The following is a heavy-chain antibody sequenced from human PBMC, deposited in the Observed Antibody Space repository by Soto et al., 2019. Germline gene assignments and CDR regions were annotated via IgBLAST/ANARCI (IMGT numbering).Heavy chain of an antibody. V-gene: IGHV3-23*01. Sequence: GGSLRLSCAASGFTFSSYAMSWVRQAPGKGLEWVSAISGSGGSTYYADSVKGRFTISRDNSKNTLYLQMNSLRAEDTAVYYCAKVIELGNIYLFPFDYWGQGTLVTVSS. D-gene: IGHD3-10*01. CDR1: GFTFSSYA. CDR3: AKVIELGNIYLFPFDY. J-gene: IGHJ4*02. CDR2: ISGSGGST.